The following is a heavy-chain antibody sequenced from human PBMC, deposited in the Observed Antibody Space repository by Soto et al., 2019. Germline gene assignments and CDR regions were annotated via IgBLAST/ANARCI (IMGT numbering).Heavy chain of an antibody. V-gene: IGHV3-49*04. CDR1: GFTFGDYA. CDR2: IRSKAYGGTT. Sequence: GGSLRLSCTASGFTFGDYAMSWVRQAPGKGLEWVGFIRSKAYGGTTEYAASVKGRFTISRDDSKSIAYLQMNSLKTEDTAVYYCTRDMAGIAAAGTMEPSYYFDYWGQGTLVTVSS. J-gene: IGHJ4*02. CDR3: TRDMAGIAAAGTMEPSYYFDY. D-gene: IGHD6-13*01.